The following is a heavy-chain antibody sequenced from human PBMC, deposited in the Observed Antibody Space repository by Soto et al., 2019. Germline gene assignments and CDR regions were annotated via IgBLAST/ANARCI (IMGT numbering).Heavy chain of an antibody. CDR1: GYTFTGYY. V-gene: IGHV1-2*02. CDR2: ISPHSGGP. Sequence: QVRLVQSEAEVKKPGASVKVSCKASGYTFTGYYIHWVRQAPGQGLEWMGSISPHSGGPNYAQRFQGRVTMTRDTSMTTVYMEMSGLTSDDTAVYYCAREEQTGANYYLDYWGQGTLVTVSS. CDR3: AREEQTGANYYLDY. D-gene: IGHD7-27*01. J-gene: IGHJ4*02.